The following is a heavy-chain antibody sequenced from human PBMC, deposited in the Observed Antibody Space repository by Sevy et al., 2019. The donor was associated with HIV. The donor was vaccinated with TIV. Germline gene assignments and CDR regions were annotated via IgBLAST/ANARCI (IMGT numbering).Heavy chain of an antibody. J-gene: IGHJ6*02. Sequence: GGSLRLSCAASGFTVSSNYMSWVRQAPGKGLEWVSVIYRDGSTYYADSVKGRFTISRDNSKNTLYLQMNSLGAEDTAVYYCARTSAHSSGQFDYYYGMDVWGQGTTVTVSS. CDR3: ARTSAHSSGQFDYYYGMDV. CDR1: GFTVSSNY. CDR2: IYRDGST. D-gene: IGHD3-22*01. V-gene: IGHV3-53*01.